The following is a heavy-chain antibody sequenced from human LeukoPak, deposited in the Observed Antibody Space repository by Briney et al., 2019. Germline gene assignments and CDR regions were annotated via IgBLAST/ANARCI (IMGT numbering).Heavy chain of an antibody. CDR2: IYYSGST. D-gene: IGHD2-2*03. CDR1: GGSISSYY. J-gene: IGHJ2*01. Sequence: SETLSLTCTVSGGSISSYYWSWIRQPPGKGLEWIGYIYYSGSTNYNPSLKSRVTISVDTSKNQFSLRLTSVTAADTAVYYCVRDNGLLWGRGTLVTVSS. V-gene: IGHV4-59*01. CDR3: VRDNGLL.